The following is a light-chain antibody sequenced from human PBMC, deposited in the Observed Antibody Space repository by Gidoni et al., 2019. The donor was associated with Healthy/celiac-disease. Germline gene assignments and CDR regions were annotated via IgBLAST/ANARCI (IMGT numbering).Light chain of an antibody. V-gene: IGKV3-20*01. CDR3: QRYNSQGT. J-gene: IGKJ1*01. CDR2: GAS. Sequence: DTVLTQSPGTLSLSPGERATLSCRASQSVSSSYLAWYQQKPGQAPRLLIYGASSRATGIPDRIGSSGSGTDFTLTISRLEPEDFAVYCWQRYNSQGTFGQGTKVEIK. CDR1: QSVSSSY.